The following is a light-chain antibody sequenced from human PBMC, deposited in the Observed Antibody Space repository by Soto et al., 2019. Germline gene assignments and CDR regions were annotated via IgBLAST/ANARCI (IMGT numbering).Light chain of an antibody. CDR3: SSYTNTYTYV. Sequence: QSVLTQPASVSGSPGQSITISCTGSSSDVGAYNHVSWYQQYPGKAPKLMIFEVSYRPSEVPHRFSGSKSGNTATLTISGLQAEDEADYYCSSYTNTYTYVFGPGTKVTV. V-gene: IGLV2-14*01. J-gene: IGLJ1*01. CDR1: SSDVGAYNH. CDR2: EVS.